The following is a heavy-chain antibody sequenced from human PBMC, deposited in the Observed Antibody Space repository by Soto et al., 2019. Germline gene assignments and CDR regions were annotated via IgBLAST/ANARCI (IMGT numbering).Heavy chain of an antibody. V-gene: IGHV3-53*01. CDR3: ATWNEREHAYDV. CDR1: GFTISGKKY. CDR2: LYDLDGS. J-gene: IGHJ3*01. D-gene: IGHD1-1*01. Sequence: DVQLVESGGGLIQPGESLRLSCAAFGFTISGKKYVAWVRQAPGKGLEWVSALYDLDGSFYAASVKGRFTTSSDSSKTTVYIHMNDLRPDDTAVYYCATWNEREHAYDVWGQGTKVTVSS.